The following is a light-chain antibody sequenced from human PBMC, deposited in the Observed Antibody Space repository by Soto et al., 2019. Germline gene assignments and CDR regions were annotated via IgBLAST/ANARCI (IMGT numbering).Light chain of an antibody. CDR1: QSVNSN. V-gene: IGKV3-15*01. CDR3: QQYHNWPPYT. J-gene: IGKJ2*01. Sequence: VMTQSPAALSVSPGERATLSCRASQSVNSNLAWYQQKPGQAPRLLIYSVSTRATGVPARFSGSGSGTEFTLTISSLQFEDYAVYYCQQYHNWPPYTFGQGTKLEMK. CDR2: SVS.